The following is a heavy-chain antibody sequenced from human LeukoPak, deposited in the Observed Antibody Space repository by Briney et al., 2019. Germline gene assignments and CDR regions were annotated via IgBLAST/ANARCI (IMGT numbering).Heavy chain of an antibody. CDR2: ISHDGLTT. V-gene: IGHV3-64D*06. J-gene: IGHJ4*02. Sequence: GGSLRLSCSASGFTFSSYAMYWVRQAPGKRLEYVSAISHDGLTTYYADSVRGRFTISRDNSKNTLYLQMTSLRDEDTATYYRVKSEYWGQGTLVTVSA. CDR1: GFTFSSYA. CDR3: VKSEY.